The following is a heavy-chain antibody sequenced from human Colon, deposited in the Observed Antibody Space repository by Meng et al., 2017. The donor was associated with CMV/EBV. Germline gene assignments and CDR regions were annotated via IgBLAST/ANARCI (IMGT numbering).Heavy chain of an antibody. J-gene: IGHJ4*02. CDR2: IRYDGTKA. V-gene: IGHV3-30*02. D-gene: IGHD2-21*02. Sequence: GGSLRLSCSASGFTFTTFGMHWVRQAPGKGLEWVAFIRYDGTKADYADSVTGRFTISRDNAKSSLYVQMTSLRPEDTAVYYCAKEFVLGTHLDHWGQGTLVTVSS. CDR1: GFTFTTFG. CDR3: AKEFVLGTHLDH.